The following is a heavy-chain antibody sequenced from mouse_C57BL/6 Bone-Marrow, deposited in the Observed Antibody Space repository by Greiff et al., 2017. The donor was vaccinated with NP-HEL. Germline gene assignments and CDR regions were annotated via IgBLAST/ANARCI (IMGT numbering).Heavy chain of an antibody. J-gene: IGHJ2*01. V-gene: IGHV1-4*01. CDR3: ARKSNGY. CDR2: INPSSGYT. CDR1: GYTFTSYT. D-gene: IGHD2-5*01. Sequence: QVQLQQSGAELARPGASVKMSCKASGYTFTSYTMNWVKQRPGQGLEWIGYINPSSGYTKYNQKFKDKATLTADKSSSPAYMQLSRLTSEDSAGFRCARKSNGYWDQGT.